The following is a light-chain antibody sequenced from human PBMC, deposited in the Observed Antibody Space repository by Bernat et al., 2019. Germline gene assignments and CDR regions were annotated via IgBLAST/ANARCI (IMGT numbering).Light chain of an antibody. J-gene: IGKJ4*01. CDR2: KAS. CDR3: QQYNSYPLT. CDR1: QSISSW. Sequence: DIQMTQSPSTLSASVGDRVTITCRASQSISSWLAWYQQKPGTAPKLLIYKASSLESGVPSRFSGSGSGTEFTLTISSLQPDDFATYYCQQYNSYPLTFGGGTKVENK. V-gene: IGKV1-5*03.